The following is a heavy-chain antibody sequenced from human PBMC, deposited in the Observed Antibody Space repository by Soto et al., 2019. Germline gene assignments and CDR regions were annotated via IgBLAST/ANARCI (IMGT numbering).Heavy chain of an antibody. CDR2: ISYDGSNK. Sequence: GGSLRLSCAASGFTFSSYAMHWVRQAPGKGLEWVAVISYDGSNKYYADSVKGRFTISRDNSKNTLYLQMNSLRAEDTAVYYCARDRYSSAQRGFFDYWGQGTLVTVSS. CDR3: ARDRYSSAQRGFFDY. J-gene: IGHJ4*02. V-gene: IGHV3-30-3*01. D-gene: IGHD3-22*01. CDR1: GFTFSSYA.